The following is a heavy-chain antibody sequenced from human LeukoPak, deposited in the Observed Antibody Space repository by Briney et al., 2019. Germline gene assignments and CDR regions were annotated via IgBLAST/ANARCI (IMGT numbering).Heavy chain of an antibody. V-gene: IGHV4-59*01. CDR2: IYYSGST. Sequence: SETLSLTCTVSGGSISSYYWSWIRQSPGKGLEWIGYIYYSGSTNYNPSLKSRVTISVDTSKNQFSLKLSSVTAADTAVYYCAREGRYGGYFDYWGQGTLVTVSS. D-gene: IGHD1-26*01. CDR3: AREGRYGGYFDY. CDR1: GGSISSYY. J-gene: IGHJ4*02.